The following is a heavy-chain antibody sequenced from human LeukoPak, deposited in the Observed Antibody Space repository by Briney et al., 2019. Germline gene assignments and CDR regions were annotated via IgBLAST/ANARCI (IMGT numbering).Heavy chain of an antibody. V-gene: IGHV4-39*07. CDR1: GGSISSSSYY. CDR2: IYYSGST. CDR3: ARGLAPGWGYYHYYMDV. Sequence: SETLSLTCTVSGGSISSSSYYWGWIRQPPGTGLEWIGSIYYSGSTYYNPSLKSRVTISVDTSKNQFSLKLSSVTAADTAVYYCARGLAPGWGYYHYYMDVWGKGTTVTISS. D-gene: IGHD6-19*01. J-gene: IGHJ6*03.